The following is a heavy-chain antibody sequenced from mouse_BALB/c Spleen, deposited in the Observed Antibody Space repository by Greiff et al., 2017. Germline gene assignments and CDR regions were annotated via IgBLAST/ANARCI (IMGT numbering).Heavy chain of an antibody. CDR3: ARVGSSGFAY. V-gene: IGHV5-9-4*01. CDR1: GFTFSSYA. Sequence: EVMLVESGGGLVKPGGSLKLSCAASGFTFSSYAMSWVRQSPEKRLEWVAEISSGGSYTYYPDTVTGRFTISRDNAKNTLYLEMSSLRSEDTAMYCCARVGSSGFAYWGQGTLVTVSA. D-gene: IGHD3-1*01. CDR2: ISSGGSYT. J-gene: IGHJ3*01.